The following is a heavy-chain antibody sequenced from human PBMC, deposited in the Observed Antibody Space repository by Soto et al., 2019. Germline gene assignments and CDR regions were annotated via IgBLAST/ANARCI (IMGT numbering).Heavy chain of an antibody. V-gene: IGHV4-34*01. D-gene: IGHD3-10*01. J-gene: IGHJ3*02. CDR2: INHSGST. CDR1: GGSFSGYY. CDR3: AREMGLWFGENDAFDI. Sequence: SETLSLTCAVYGGSFSGYYWSWIRQPPGKGLEWIGEINHSGSTNYNQSLKSRVTISVDTSKNQFSLKLSSVTAADTAVYYCAREMGLWFGENDAFDIWGQGTMVTVSS.